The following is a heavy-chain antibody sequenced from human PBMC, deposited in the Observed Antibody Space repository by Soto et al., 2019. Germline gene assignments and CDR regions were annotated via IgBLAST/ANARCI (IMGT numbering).Heavy chain of an antibody. V-gene: IGHV4-30-2*01. CDR2: IYDSESI. D-gene: IGHD1-26*01. CDR1: GGSISRGGYS. J-gene: IGHJ4*02. Sequence: TSETLSLTCAVSGGSISRGGYSWSWIRQPPGKGLEWIGYIYDSESISYNPSLKSRVAISVDTSKNQFSLNLRSVTAADTAVYYCARGVGATTHFVYWGPGTLVTVSS. CDR3: ARGVGATTHFVY.